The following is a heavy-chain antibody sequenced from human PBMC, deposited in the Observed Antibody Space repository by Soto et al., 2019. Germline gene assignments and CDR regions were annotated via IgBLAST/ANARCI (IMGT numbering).Heavy chain of an antibody. Sequence: SVKVSCKASGGTFSSYAISWVRQAPGQGLEWMGGIIPIFGTANYAQKFQGRVTITADESTSTAYMELSSLRSEDTAVYYCARDEYYYGSGIGNHIYYYYGMDVWGQGTTVTV. CDR2: IIPIFGTA. D-gene: IGHD3-10*01. J-gene: IGHJ6*02. V-gene: IGHV1-69*13. CDR1: GGTFSSYA. CDR3: ARDEYYYGSGIGNHIYYYYGMDV.